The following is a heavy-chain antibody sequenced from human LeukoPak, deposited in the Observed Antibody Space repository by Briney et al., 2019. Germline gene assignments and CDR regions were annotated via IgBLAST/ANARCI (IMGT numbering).Heavy chain of an antibody. CDR3: AKSEDYDFWSGYNWFDP. CDR2: ISGSGGST. D-gene: IGHD3-3*01. J-gene: IGHJ5*02. CDR1: GFTFSSYA. V-gene: IGHV3-23*01. Sequence: GGSLRLSCAASGFTFSSYAMSWVRQAPGKGLGWVSAISGSGGSTYYADSVKGRFTISRDNSKNTLYLQMNSLRAEDTAVYYCAKSEDYDFWSGYNWFDPWGQGTLVTVSS.